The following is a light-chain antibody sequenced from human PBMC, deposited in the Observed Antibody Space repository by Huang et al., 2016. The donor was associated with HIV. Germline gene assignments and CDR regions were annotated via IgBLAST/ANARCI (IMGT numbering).Light chain of an antibody. CDR1: QSVSNN. CDR3: QQYSNWPPWT. J-gene: IGKJ1*01. Sequence: EVVMTQSPATLSVSPGGRATLSCRASQSVSNNLAWYQQKSGQAPRLLIYDTSTRATGGPARFSGSGSGTEFTLTISSLRTEDFAVYYCQQYSNWPPWTFGQGTKVEIK. V-gene: IGKV3-15*01. CDR2: DTS.